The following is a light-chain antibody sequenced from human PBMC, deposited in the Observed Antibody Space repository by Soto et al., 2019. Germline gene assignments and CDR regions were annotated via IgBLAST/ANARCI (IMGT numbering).Light chain of an antibody. J-gene: IGLJ1*01. CDR3: CSFAGSYSYV. CDR1: SSNIGAGYD. Sequence: QSALTQPPSVSGAPGQRVTISCTGSSSNIGAGYDVHWYQQLPGTAPKLLIYANNNRPSGVPDRFSGSKSGNTASLTISGLRAEDEAAYSCCSFAGSYSYVFGSGTKVTVL. CDR2: ANN. V-gene: IGLV1-40*01.